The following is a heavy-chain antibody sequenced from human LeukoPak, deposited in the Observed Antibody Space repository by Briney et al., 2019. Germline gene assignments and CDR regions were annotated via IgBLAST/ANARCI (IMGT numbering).Heavy chain of an antibody. D-gene: IGHD3-16*01. J-gene: IGHJ6*04. CDR1: GGSISSYY. CDR3: ARDAYVSYYYYGMDV. V-gene: IGHV4-59*01. Sequence: SETLSLTCTVSGGSISSYYWSWIRQPPGKGLEWIGYIYYSGSTNYNPSLKSQVTISVDTSKNQFSLKLTSVTAADTAVYYCARDAYVSYYYYGMDVWGKGTTVTVSS. CDR2: IYYSGST.